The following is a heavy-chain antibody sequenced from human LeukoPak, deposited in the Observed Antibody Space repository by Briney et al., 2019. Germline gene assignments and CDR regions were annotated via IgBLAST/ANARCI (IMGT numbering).Heavy chain of an antibody. Sequence: GGSLRLSCAASGFTFSNYAMSWVRQAPGKGLECVAGISCSGGSTYYADSVKGRFTISRDNSKNTLYLQMNSLRAEDTAIYYCAKGCGGSCQSEFDYWGQGTLVTVSS. CDR2: ISCSGGST. J-gene: IGHJ4*02. CDR3: AKGCGGSCQSEFDY. D-gene: IGHD2-15*01. V-gene: IGHV3-23*01. CDR1: GFTFSNYA.